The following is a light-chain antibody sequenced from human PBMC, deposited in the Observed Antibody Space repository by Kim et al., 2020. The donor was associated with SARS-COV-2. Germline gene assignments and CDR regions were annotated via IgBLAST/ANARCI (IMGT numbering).Light chain of an antibody. Sequence: GQSVTISCTGTSSDVGGYNYVSWYQQHPGKAPKLMIYEVSKRPSGVPDRFSGSKSGNTASLTVSGLQAEDEADYYCSSYAGSNNYVFGTGTKSPS. CDR2: EVS. CDR3: SSYAGSNNYV. CDR1: SSDVGGYNY. V-gene: IGLV2-8*01. J-gene: IGLJ1*01.